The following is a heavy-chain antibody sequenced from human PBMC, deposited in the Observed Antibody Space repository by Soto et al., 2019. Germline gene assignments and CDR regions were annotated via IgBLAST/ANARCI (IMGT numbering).Heavy chain of an antibody. CDR2: IYYSGST. D-gene: IGHD4-17*01. V-gene: IGHV4-30-4*01. CDR1: GGSISSGDYY. J-gene: IGHJ5*02. Sequence: QVQLQESGPGLAKPSQTLSLTCTVSGGSISSGDYYWSWIRQPPGKGLEWIGYIYYSGSTYYNPSLKSRVTISVDTSKNQFSLKLSSVTAADTAVYYCASSAHGDDNWFDPWGQGTLVTVSS. CDR3: ASSAHGDDNWFDP.